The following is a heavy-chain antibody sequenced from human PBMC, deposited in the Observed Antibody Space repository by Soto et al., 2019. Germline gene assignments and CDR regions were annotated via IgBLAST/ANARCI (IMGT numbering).Heavy chain of an antibody. V-gene: IGHV3-30-3*01. J-gene: IGHJ4*02. CDR2: ISYDGSNK. CDR3: ANTGRKQHPFQFDY. CDR1: GFTFSSYA. D-gene: IGHD6-13*01. Sequence: GGSLRLSCAASGFTFSSYAMHWVRQAPGKGLEWVSFISYDGSNKYYADSAKGRFTISRDNSKNTLYLQMNSLRAEDTAVYYYANTGRKQHPFQFDYWGQGTLVTVSS.